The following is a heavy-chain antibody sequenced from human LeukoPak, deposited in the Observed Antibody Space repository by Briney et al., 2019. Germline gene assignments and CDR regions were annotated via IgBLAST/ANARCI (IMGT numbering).Heavy chain of an antibody. V-gene: IGHV3-30*18. CDR1: GFSFISYG. CDR2: ISDDGRRK. J-gene: IGHJ4*02. CDR3: AKRPSDYGDYVSYFDY. Sequence: GGSLRLSCAASGFSFISYGMHWVRQAPGKGLEWVGVISDDGRRKDYADSVKGRFTISRDNSKDTLYLQMNSLRAEDTAVYYCAKRPSDYGDYVSYFDYWGQGILVTVSS. D-gene: IGHD4-17*01.